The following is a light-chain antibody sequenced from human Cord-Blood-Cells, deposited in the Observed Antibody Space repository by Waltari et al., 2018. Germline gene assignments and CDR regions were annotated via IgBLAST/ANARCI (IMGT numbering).Light chain of an antibody. Sequence: AIRMTQSPSSFSASTGDRVTITCRASQGISSYLAWYQQKPGKAPKLLIYAASTLQSGVPSRFSGSGSGTDFTLTISCLQSEDFATYYCQQYCSYPPAFGGGTKVEIK. CDR3: QQYCSYPPA. CDR2: AAS. CDR1: QGISSY. V-gene: IGKV1-8*01. J-gene: IGKJ4*01.